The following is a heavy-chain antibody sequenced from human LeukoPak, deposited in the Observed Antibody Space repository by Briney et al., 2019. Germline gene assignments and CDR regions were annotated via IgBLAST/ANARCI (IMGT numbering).Heavy chain of an antibody. CDR1: GGSFSGYY. CDR2: INHSGST. CDR3: ARAGYSSGWYPFDY. D-gene: IGHD6-19*01. V-gene: IGHV4-34*01. J-gene: IGHJ4*02. Sequence: SETLSLTCAVYGGSFSGYYWSWIRQPPGKGLEWIGEINHSGSTNYNPSLKSRVTISVDTSRNQFSLKLSSVTAADTAVYYCARAGYSSGWYPFDYWGQGTLVTVSS.